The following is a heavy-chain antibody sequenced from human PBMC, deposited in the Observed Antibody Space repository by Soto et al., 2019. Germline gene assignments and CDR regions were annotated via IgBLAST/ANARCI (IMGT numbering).Heavy chain of an antibody. CDR2: ISAYNGNT. CDR3: ARERRYDSSGYYFPIDY. J-gene: IGHJ4*02. D-gene: IGHD3-22*01. V-gene: IGHV1-18*01. Sequence: ASVKVSCKASGYTFTSYGISWVRQAPGQGLEWMGWISAYNGNTNYAQKLQGRVTMTTDTSTSTAYMELRSLRSDDTAVYYCARERRYDSSGYYFPIDYWGQGNLVTVSS. CDR1: GYTFTSYG.